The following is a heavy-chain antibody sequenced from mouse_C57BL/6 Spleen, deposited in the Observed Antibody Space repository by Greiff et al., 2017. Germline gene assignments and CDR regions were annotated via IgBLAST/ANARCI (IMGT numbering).Heavy chain of an antibody. Sequence: EVHLVESGGDLVKPGGSLKLSCAASGFTFSSYGMSWVRQTPDKRLEWVATISSGGSYTYYPDSVKGRFTISRDNAKNTLYLQMSSLKSEDTAMYYCARQPFYYGSSYPYYFDYWGQGTTLTVSS. CDR1: GFTFSSYG. D-gene: IGHD1-1*01. V-gene: IGHV5-6*01. CDR3: ARQPFYYGSSYPYYFDY. J-gene: IGHJ2*01. CDR2: ISSGGSYT.